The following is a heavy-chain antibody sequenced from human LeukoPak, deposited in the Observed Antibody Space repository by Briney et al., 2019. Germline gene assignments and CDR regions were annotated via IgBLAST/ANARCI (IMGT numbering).Heavy chain of an antibody. Sequence: SETLSLTCTASGGSISSYYWSWIRQPPEKGLDWIGYIYYSGSTNYNPSLKSRVTISVDTSKNQFSLKLSSVTAADTAVYYCARHSSGSHSYFDYWGQGTLVTVSS. J-gene: IGHJ4*02. CDR2: IYYSGST. CDR3: ARHSSGSHSYFDY. V-gene: IGHV4-59*01. D-gene: IGHD3-22*01. CDR1: GGSISSYY.